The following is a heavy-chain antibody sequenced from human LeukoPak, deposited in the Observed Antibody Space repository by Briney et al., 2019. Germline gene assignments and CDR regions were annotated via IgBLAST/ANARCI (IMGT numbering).Heavy chain of an antibody. Sequence: GGSLRLSCAASGFTFSSYGMHWVRQAPGKGLEWVAVISYDGSNKYYADSVKGRFTISRDNSKNTLYLQMNSLRAEDTAVYYCARGRRELRPIAATEGFFFDYWGQGTLVTVSS. J-gene: IGHJ4*02. CDR3: ARGRRELRPIAATEGFFFDY. CDR2: ISYDGSNK. CDR1: GFTFSSYG. V-gene: IGHV3-30*03. D-gene: IGHD6-13*01.